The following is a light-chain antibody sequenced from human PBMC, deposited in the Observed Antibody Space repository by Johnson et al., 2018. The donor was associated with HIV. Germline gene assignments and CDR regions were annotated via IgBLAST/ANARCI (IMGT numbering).Light chain of an antibody. CDR1: SSNIGNNY. V-gene: IGLV1-51*01. CDR2: DNN. Sequence: QSVLTQPPSVSAAPGQKVTISCSGSSSNIGNNYVSWYQQLPGTAPKLLIYDNNKRPSGIPDRSSGPKSGTSATLAITGLQTGDEADYYCGTWDSSLSAGPYVFGTGTKVTVL. J-gene: IGLJ1*01. CDR3: GTWDSSLSAGPYV.